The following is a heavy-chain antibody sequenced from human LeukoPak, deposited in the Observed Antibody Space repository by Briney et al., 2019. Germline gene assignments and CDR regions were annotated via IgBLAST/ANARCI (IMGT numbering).Heavy chain of an antibody. CDR3: AKAVLLWFGEGDY. CDR2: ISGSGGST. Sequence: GGSLRLSCAASGFTVSSNYMSWVRQAPGKGLEWVSAISGSGGSTYYADSVKGRFTISRDNSKNTLYLQMNSLRAEDTAVYYCAKAVLLWFGEGDYWGQGTLVTVSS. J-gene: IGHJ4*02. CDR1: GFTVSSNY. D-gene: IGHD3-10*01. V-gene: IGHV3-23*01.